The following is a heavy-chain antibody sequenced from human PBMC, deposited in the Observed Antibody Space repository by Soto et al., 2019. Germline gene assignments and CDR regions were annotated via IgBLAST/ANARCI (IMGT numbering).Heavy chain of an antibody. CDR1: GYTFTNYG. Sequence: GASVKVSCKASGYTFTNYGISWVRQAPGQGLEWMGWISAYNGDTDYAQKLQGRITLTTDTPTTTAYMELRSLTSDDTAVYYLVRGGAPAALSWFDPWGQGTLVTVSS. J-gene: IGHJ5*02. CDR3: VRGGAPAALSWFDP. V-gene: IGHV1-18*01. D-gene: IGHD2-2*01. CDR2: ISAYNGDT.